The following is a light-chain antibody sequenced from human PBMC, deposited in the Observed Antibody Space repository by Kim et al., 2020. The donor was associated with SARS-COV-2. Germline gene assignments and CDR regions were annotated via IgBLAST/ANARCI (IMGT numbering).Light chain of an antibody. Sequence: RVTISCAGSYSIIGADYDLHCYRQLPASAPELLIATTVHSPSVVPGLSSAYQSAPSASPVITGLQPDEAADYYCQSYDTTLGGSVFGGGTQLTVL. V-gene: IGLV1-40*01. CDR2: TTV. J-gene: IGLJ3*02. CDR3: QSYDTTLGGSV. CDR1: YSIIGADYD.